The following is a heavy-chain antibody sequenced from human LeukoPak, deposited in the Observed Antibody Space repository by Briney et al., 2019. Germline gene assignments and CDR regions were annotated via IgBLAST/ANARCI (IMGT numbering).Heavy chain of an antibody. CDR3: AKVGDYYGSGSYLVYYYYMDV. D-gene: IGHD3-10*01. CDR2: ISGSGGST. V-gene: IGHV3-23*01. J-gene: IGHJ6*03. Sequence: PGGSLRLSCAASGFTFSSYGMSWVRQAPGKGLEWVSAISGSGGSTYYADSVKGRFTISRDNSKNTLYLQMNSLRAEDTAVYYCAKVGDYYGSGSYLVYYYYMDVWGKGTTVTISS. CDR1: GFTFSSYG.